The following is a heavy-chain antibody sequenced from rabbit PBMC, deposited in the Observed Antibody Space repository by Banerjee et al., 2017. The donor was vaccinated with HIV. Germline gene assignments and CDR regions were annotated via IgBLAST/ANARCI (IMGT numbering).Heavy chain of an antibody. J-gene: IGHJ4*01. CDR2: IYTGSGST. CDR3: ANGGSGATHFNL. D-gene: IGHD4-2*01. CDR1: GFSFSNNYD. V-gene: IGHV1S45*01. Sequence: QEQLVESGGGLVKPGASLTLTCKASGFSFSNNYDMCWVRQAPGKGLEWIGCIYTGSGSTWYASWAKGRFTISKTSSTTVTLQVTSLTAADTATYFCANGGSGATHFNLWGPGTLVTVS.